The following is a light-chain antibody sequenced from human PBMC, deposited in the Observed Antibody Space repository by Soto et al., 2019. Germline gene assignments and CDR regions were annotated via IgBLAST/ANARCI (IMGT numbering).Light chain of an antibody. CDR3: QSYDSSLSAWV. V-gene: IGLV1-40*01. CDR2: GNS. J-gene: IGLJ3*02. CDR1: SSNIGAGYD. Sequence: QPVLKQPPSVSGAPGQRVTISCTGSSSNIGAGYDVHWYQQLPGTAPKLLIYGNSNRPSGVPDRFSGSKSGTSASLAITGLQAEDEADYYCQSYDSSLSAWVFGGGTKLTVL.